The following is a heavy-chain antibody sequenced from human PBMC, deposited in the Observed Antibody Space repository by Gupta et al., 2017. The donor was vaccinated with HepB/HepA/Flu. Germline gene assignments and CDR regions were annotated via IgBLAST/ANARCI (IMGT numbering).Heavy chain of an antibody. CDR2: IWYSGTT. Sequence: HVQLQESGPGLVKPSETLSLTCTVSVDSITNYYLSWIRQSPWKGLEWLGSIWYSGTTNYYPALKSRVTISVDKSKNQVSLRLTSVTAADTAVYYCARHNSSPSYFDYWGQGILVTVSS. D-gene: IGHD2-2*01. CDR3: ARHNSSPSYFDY. CDR1: VDSITNYY. J-gene: IGHJ4*02. V-gene: IGHV4-59*08.